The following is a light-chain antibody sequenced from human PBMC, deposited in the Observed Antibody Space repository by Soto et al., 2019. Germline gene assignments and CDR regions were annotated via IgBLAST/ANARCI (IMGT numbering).Light chain of an antibody. J-gene: IGKJ3*01. CDR1: QSVSSNY. V-gene: IGKV3-20*01. CDR2: GAS. CDR3: QQYGRSPFT. Sequence: EIVMTQSPGTLSLSPGETATLSCRASQSVSSNYVAWFHQKPGQAPRLLIYGASSRATGVPDRFSASGSGTDFTLTISRLGPEDFAVYYCQQYGRSPFTFGPGTKVD.